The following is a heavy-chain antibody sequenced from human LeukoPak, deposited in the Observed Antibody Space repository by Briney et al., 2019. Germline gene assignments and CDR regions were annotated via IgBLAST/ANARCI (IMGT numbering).Heavy chain of an antibody. CDR3: AKGGGYFSPYWYFDL. V-gene: IGHV3-33*06. D-gene: IGHD1-26*01. J-gene: IGHJ2*01. Sequence: GGSLRLSCAASGFTFSSYNMHWVRQAPGKGLEWVAVLWYDGSNKYYADSVKGRFTISRDNSKNTLFLQLNSLRAEDTAVYYCAKGGGYFSPYWYFDLWGRGTLVTVSS. CDR2: LWYDGSNK. CDR1: GFTFSSYN.